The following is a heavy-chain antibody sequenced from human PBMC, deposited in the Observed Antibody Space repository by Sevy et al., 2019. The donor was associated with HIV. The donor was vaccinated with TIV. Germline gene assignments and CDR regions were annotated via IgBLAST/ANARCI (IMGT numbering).Heavy chain of an antibody. J-gene: IGHJ4*02. CDR3: AKDRVTVFGVVVTFDS. CDR2: IIGSGYAT. V-gene: IGHV3-23*01. CDR1: GFTFDSYA. D-gene: IGHD3-3*01. Sequence: GGSLRLSCAASGFTFDSYAMHWVRQVAGKGLEWVSTIIGSGYATYYADSVKGRFIISRDTSRNTLYLQMNSLRVEDSAVYFCAKDRVTVFGVVVTFDSWGQGTLVTVSS.